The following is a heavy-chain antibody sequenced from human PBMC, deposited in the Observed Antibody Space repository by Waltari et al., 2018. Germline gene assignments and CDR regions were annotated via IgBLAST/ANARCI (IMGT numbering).Heavy chain of an antibody. CDR3: ARVGQYCTGISCFDY. Sequence: QVQLVQSGAEVKEPGASVKVSCKTSGYTFTDYGVSWARRAPGQGLEWLGWISAYNGNTDYPQKLLGRVTMTTDTSTNTAYMEVRSLKSDDTAVYYCARVGQYCTGISCFDYWGQGTLVTVSS. V-gene: IGHV1-18*04. D-gene: IGHD2-8*02. CDR1: GYTFTDYG. CDR2: ISAYNGNT. J-gene: IGHJ4*02.